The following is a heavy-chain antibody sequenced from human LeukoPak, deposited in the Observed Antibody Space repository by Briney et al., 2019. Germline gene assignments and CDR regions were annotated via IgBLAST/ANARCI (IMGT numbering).Heavy chain of an antibody. J-gene: IGHJ4*02. Sequence: GGSLRLSCAASGFAFSSYAMSWVRQAPGKGLEWVSLISDSGTTTYYADSVKGRFTISRDNSKNTAYLQINSLKTEDTAVYYCARSAYCSSTSCYRFDYWGQGTLVTVSS. CDR1: GFAFSSYA. V-gene: IGHV3-23*01. D-gene: IGHD2-2*01. CDR3: ARSAYCSSTSCYRFDY. CDR2: ISDSGTTT.